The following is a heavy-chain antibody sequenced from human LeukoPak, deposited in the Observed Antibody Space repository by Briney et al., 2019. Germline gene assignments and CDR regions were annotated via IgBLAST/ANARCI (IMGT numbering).Heavy chain of an antibody. V-gene: IGHV3-30*18. CDR3: AKEPRTGYYDILSPFDY. J-gene: IGHJ4*02. D-gene: IGHD3-9*01. Sequence: GRSLRLSCAASGFTFSSYGTHWVRQAPGKGLEWVAVISYDGSNKYYADSVKGRFTISRDNSKNTLYLQMNSLRAEDTAVYYCAKEPRTGYYDILSPFDYWGQGTLVTVSS. CDR2: ISYDGSNK. CDR1: GFTFSSYG.